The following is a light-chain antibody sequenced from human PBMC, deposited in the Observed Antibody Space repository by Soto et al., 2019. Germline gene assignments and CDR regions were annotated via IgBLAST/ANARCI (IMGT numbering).Light chain of an antibody. CDR2: DAS. CDR3: QQRGNWPPIT. V-gene: IGKV3-11*01. CDR1: QSAGNF. J-gene: IGKJ5*01. Sequence: TQSPATLSVSPGETASISCRASQSAGNFLAWYQQKPGQAPRLLIYDASNRATGIPARFSGSGSGTDFTLTISSLEPEDFAVYYCQQRGNWPPITFGQGTRLEIK.